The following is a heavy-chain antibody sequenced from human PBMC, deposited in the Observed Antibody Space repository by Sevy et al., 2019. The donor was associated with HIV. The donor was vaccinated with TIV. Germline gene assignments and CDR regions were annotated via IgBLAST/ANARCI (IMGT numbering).Heavy chain of an antibody. D-gene: IGHD1-26*01. CDR1: GFTFSDYW. CDR3: ARGNSVSFDY. J-gene: IGHJ4*02. CDR2: IKQDGSQK. V-gene: IGHV3-7*04. Sequence: GGSLRLSCAASGFTFSDYWMSWVRQAPGKGLEWVANIKQDGSQKYFVDSVKGRFTISIDNDKNSLYLQMNSMRPGDTAVYYCARGNSVSFDYWGQGTLVTVSS.